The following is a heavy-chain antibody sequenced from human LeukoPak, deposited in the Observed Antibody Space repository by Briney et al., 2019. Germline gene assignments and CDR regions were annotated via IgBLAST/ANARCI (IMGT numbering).Heavy chain of an antibody. J-gene: IGHJ3*02. CDR3: ARVGYSSGSDAFDI. Sequence: SETLSLTCTVSGGSISSYYWSWIRQPAGKGLEWIGRIYTSGSTNYNPSLKSRVTMSVDTSKNQFSLKLSSVTAADTAVYYCARVGYSSGSDAFDIWGQGTMATVSS. CDR1: GGSISSYY. D-gene: IGHD6-19*01. V-gene: IGHV4-4*07. CDR2: IYTSGST.